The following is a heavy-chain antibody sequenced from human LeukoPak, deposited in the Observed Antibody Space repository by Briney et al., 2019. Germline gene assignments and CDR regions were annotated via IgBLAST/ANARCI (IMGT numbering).Heavy chain of an antibody. V-gene: IGHV4-59*08. Sequence: SETLSLTCAVSGGSISSYYWSWIRQPPGKGLEWIWYIYYSGSTNYNPSLKSRVTISVDTSKNQFSLKLSSVTAADTAVYYCARFDSSSWYGYFDYWGQGTLVTVSS. D-gene: IGHD6-13*01. CDR1: GGSISSYY. J-gene: IGHJ4*02. CDR2: IYYSGST. CDR3: ARFDSSSWYGYFDY.